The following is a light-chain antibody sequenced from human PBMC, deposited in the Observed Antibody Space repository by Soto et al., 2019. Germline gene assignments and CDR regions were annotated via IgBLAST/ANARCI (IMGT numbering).Light chain of an antibody. CDR2: GAS. CDR1: QSISSN. CDR3: QQSYSTPLT. V-gene: IGKV3-15*01. Sequence: EIVMTQSPATLSVVPGERATLSCRASQSISSNLAWYQQKPGQAPRLLIYGASTRATGIPARFSGSGSGTDFTLTISSLQPEDFATYYCQQSYSTPLTFGGGTKVDIK. J-gene: IGKJ4*01.